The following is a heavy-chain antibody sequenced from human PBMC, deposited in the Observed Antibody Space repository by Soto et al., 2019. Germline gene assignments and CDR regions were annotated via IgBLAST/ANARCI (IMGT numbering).Heavy chain of an antibody. Sequence: ASVKVSCKASGYTFTGYYMHWVRQAPGQGLEWMGWINPNSGGTNYAQKFQGWVTMTRDTSISTAYMELSRLRSDDTAVYYCARGLREDYYYYGMDVWGQGTTVTVSS. J-gene: IGHJ6*02. V-gene: IGHV1-2*04. CDR3: ARGLREDYYYYGMDV. CDR1: GYTFTGYY. CDR2: INPNSGGT.